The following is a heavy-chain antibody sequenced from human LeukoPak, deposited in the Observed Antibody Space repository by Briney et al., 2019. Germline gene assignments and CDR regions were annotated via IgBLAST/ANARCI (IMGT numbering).Heavy chain of an antibody. Sequence: ASVKVSCKASGYTFTSYAMHWVRQAPGQRLEWMGWINAGNGNTKYSQKFQGRVTITRGTCASTAYMELSSLRSEDTAVYYCARDRTLWFGELYFDYWGQGTLVTVSS. D-gene: IGHD3-10*01. CDR2: INAGNGNT. CDR1: GYTFTSYA. V-gene: IGHV1-3*01. J-gene: IGHJ4*02. CDR3: ARDRTLWFGELYFDY.